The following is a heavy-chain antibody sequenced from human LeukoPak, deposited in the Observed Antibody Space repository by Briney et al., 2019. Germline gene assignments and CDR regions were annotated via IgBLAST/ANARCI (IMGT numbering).Heavy chain of an antibody. J-gene: IGHJ6*02. CDR1: GGSISSYY. V-gene: IGHV4-4*07. D-gene: IGHD1-14*01. CDR2: IYTSGST. Sequence: PSETLSLTCTVSGGSISSYYWSWIRQPAGKGLEWIGRIYTSGSTNYNPSLKSRVTMSVDTSKNQFSLKLSSVTAADTAVCYCARAQKTIRAAYYYYGMDVWGQGTTVTVSS. CDR3: ARAQKTIRAAYYYYGMDV.